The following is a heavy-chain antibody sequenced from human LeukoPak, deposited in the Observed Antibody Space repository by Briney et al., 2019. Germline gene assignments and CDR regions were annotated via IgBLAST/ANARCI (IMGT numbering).Heavy chain of an antibody. CDR3: ARVGCSSTSCYWVGIAFDI. Sequence: GASVKVSCKASGYTFTGYYMHWVRQAPGQGLEWMGWINPNSGGTNYAQKFQGRVTMTRDTSISTAYMELSRLRSDDTAVYYCARVGCSSTSCYWVGIAFDIWGQGTMVTVSS. CDR2: INPNSGGT. J-gene: IGHJ3*02. D-gene: IGHD2-2*01. CDR1: GYTFTGYY. V-gene: IGHV1-2*02.